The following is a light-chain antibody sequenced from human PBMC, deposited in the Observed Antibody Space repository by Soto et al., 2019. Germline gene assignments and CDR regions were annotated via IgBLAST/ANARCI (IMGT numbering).Light chain of an antibody. Sequence: EIVLTQSPVTLSLSPGERATLSCRASQSVSSYLAWYQQKPGQAPRLLIYDASNRATGIPARFSGSGSGTDFTLTISSLEPEDFAVYYCQQRSNWTFGQGTKV. CDR1: QSVSSY. CDR3: QQRSNWT. J-gene: IGKJ1*01. V-gene: IGKV3-11*01. CDR2: DAS.